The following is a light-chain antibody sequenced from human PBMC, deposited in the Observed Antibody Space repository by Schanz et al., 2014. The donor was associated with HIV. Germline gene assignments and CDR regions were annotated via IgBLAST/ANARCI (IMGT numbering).Light chain of an antibody. J-gene: IGLJ1*01. Sequence: QSALTQPASVSGSPGQSITISCTGTSSDVGNYNLISWYQQYTGKAPKLMIYDVSNRPSGVSNRFSGSKSGNTASLTISGLQAEDEADYYCSSYTSSSTYVFGTGTKLTVL. CDR1: SSDVGNYNL. CDR3: SSYTSSSTYV. V-gene: IGLV2-14*02. CDR2: DVS.